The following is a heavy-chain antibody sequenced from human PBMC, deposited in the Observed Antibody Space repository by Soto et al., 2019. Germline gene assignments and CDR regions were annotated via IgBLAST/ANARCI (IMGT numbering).Heavy chain of an antibody. V-gene: IGHV1-69*08. Sequence: QVQLVQSGAEVKKPGSSVKVSCKASGGTFSSYTISWVRQAPGQGLEWMGRIIPILGIANYAQKFQGRVTITADKSTSTVYMELSSLRSEDTAVYYCARDRCTNGVCSPYYFDYWGQGTLVTVSS. D-gene: IGHD2-8*01. J-gene: IGHJ4*02. CDR1: GGTFSSYT. CDR2: IIPILGIA. CDR3: ARDRCTNGVCSPYYFDY.